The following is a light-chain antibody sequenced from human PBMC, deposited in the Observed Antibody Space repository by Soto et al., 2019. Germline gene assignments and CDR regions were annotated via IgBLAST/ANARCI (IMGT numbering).Light chain of an antibody. CDR1: QSVSSSY. CDR2: GTS. V-gene: IGKV3-20*01. CDR3: QQYGRSLWT. Sequence: EIVLTQSPGTLSLSPGERATLSCRASQSVSSSYLAWYQQKPGQAPRLLIYGTSNSATGIPDRFSGSGSGTDFTLTISTLEPEDFAVYYCQQYGRSLWTFGPGTKVETK. J-gene: IGKJ1*01.